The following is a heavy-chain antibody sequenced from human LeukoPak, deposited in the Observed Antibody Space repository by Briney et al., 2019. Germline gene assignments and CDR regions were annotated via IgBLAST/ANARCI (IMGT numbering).Heavy chain of an antibody. CDR1: GFSVNTGGVG. CDR3: AHSRYDSWSGYYKGFDY. Sequence: SGPTLVKPTQTLTLTCTFSGFSVNTGGVGGGWIRQPPGKALEWLALIYRDDGQRYSPSLRSRLTITKDTSKNQVVLTMTSMDSVDTATYYCAHSRYDSWSGYYKGFDYWGQGTLVTVSS. V-gene: IGHV2-5*02. J-gene: IGHJ4*02. CDR2: IYRDDGQ. D-gene: IGHD3-3*01.